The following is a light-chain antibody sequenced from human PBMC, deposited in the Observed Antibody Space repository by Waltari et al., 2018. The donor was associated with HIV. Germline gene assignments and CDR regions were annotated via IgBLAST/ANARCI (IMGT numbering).Light chain of an antibody. J-gene: IGLJ1*01. V-gene: IGLV1-47*01. Sequence: QSVLTQPPSASGTPGQRVIISCSGSSFNIGRNFVTWYQQLPGTAPKALIFRDNQRPSGVPDRFAGSKAGASASLVISGLRSEDEADYYCAAWDDSLRSSYVFGPGTKV. CDR1: SFNIGRNF. CDR3: AAWDDSLRSSYV. CDR2: RDN.